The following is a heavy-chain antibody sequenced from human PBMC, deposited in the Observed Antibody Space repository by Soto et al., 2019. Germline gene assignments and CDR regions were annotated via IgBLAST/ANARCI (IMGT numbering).Heavy chain of an antibody. J-gene: IGHJ4*02. D-gene: IGHD3-22*01. CDR1: GGAVSSGGYY. CDR3: ARGFRGNHYDSSGYYPFDY. V-gene: IGHV4-61*08. CDR2: IYYIGTT. Sequence: SGTLSLTCTVSGGAVSSGGYYWGWIRQPTGKGQEWIGYIYYIGTTNYNPSLKSRVTISVDTSKNQFSLKLSSVTAADTAVYYCARGFRGNHYDSSGYYPFDYWGQGTLVTVSS.